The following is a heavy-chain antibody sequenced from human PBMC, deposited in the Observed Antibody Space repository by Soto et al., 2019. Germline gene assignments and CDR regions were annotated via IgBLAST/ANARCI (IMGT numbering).Heavy chain of an antibody. CDR3: ARVPCRHPPHGMDV. CDR1: GYTFTNYG. CDR2: ISVYNGNT. V-gene: IGHV1-18*01. J-gene: IGHJ6*02. Sequence: QVQLVQSGAEVKKPGASVKVSCKASGYTFTNYGINWVRQAPGQGLEWMGWISVYNGNTNYAQKLQGRVTMTTDTSTSTAYMELRSLRSDDTAVYYCARVPCRHPPHGMDVWGQGTTVTVSS.